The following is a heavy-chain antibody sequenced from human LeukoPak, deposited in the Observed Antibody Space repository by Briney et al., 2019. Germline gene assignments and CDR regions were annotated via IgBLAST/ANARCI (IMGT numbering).Heavy chain of an antibody. Sequence: ASVKVSCKGSGYTFTCYYMDWVRQAPGQGLEWMGWINTNSGGTNYAQKFQGRVTMTRDTSISTAYMELSRLRSGDTAVYYCAREAFGGYSGYDTEYWGQRTLGTVSS. CDR3: AREAFGGYSGYDTEY. J-gene: IGHJ4*02. CDR2: INTNSGGT. V-gene: IGHV1-2*02. CDR1: GYTFTCYY. D-gene: IGHD5-12*01.